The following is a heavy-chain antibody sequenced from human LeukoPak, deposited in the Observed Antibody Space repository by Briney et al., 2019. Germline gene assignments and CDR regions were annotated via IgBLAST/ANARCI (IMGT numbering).Heavy chain of an antibody. CDR3: AKGTFTMVRGGIDY. J-gene: IGHJ4*02. CDR1: GFTFSSYA. Sequence: GGSLRLSCAASGFTFSSYAMSWVRQAPGKGLEWVSAISGSGGSTYYADSVKGRFIISRDNSKNTLYLQMNSMRAEDTAVYYCAKGTFTMVRGGIDYWGQGTLVTVSS. V-gene: IGHV3-23*01. D-gene: IGHD3-10*01. CDR2: ISGSGGST.